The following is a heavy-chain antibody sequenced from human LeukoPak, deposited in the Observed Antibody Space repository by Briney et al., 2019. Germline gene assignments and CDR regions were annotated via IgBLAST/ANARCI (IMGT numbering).Heavy chain of an antibody. Sequence: GGSLRLSCAASGFTFSSYSMNWVRQAPGKGLEWVSSISSSSSYIYYADSVKGRFTISRDNSKNTLYLQMNSLRAEDTAVYYCAKDADVVPAAIDFDYWGQGTLVTVSS. D-gene: IGHD2-2*02. CDR3: AKDADVVPAAIDFDY. CDR1: GFTFSSYS. V-gene: IGHV3-21*04. CDR2: ISSSSSYI. J-gene: IGHJ4*02.